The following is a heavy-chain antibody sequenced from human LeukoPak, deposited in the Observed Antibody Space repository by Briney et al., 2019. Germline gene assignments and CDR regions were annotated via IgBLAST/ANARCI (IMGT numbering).Heavy chain of an antibody. V-gene: IGHV1-69*05. CDR1: GGTFISYA. Sequence: VASVKVSCKASGGTFISYAISWVRQAPGQGLEWMGGIIPIFGTANYAQKFQGRVTITTDESTSTAYMELSSLRSEDTAVYYCAGRSYSGYDPYYFDYWGQGTLVTVSS. CDR2: IIPIFGTA. CDR3: AGRSYSGYDPYYFDY. J-gene: IGHJ4*02. D-gene: IGHD3-22*01.